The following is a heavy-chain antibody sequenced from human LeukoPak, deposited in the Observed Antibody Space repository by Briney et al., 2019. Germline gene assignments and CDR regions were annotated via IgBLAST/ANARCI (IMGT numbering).Heavy chain of an antibody. V-gene: IGHV1-8*01. J-gene: IGHJ6*02. CDR2: MNPNSGNT. D-gene: IGHD2-2*02. CDR1: GYTFTSYD. Sequence: ASVKVSCKASGYTFTSYDINWVRQATGQGLEWMGWMNPNSGNTGYAQKFQGRVTMTRNTSISTAYMELSSLRSEDTAVYYCARCPGQYQLLYRRYYYYGIDVWGQGTTVIVSS. CDR3: ARCPGQYQLLYRRYYYYGIDV.